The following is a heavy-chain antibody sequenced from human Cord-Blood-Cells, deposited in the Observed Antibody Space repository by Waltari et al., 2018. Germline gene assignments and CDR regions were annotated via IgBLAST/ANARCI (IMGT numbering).Heavy chain of an antibody. CDR1: AGSISSSSYY. V-gene: IGHV4-39*01. Sequence: QLQLQESGPGLVKPSETLSLPCTVPAGSISSSSYYWGWILQPPGKGLEWIGSIYYSGSTYYNPSLKSRVTISVDTSKNQFSLKLSSVTAADTAVYYCARHTRGYSGYAFDYWGQGTLVTVSS. CDR2: IYYSGST. J-gene: IGHJ4*02. CDR3: ARHTRGYSGYAFDY. D-gene: IGHD5-12*01.